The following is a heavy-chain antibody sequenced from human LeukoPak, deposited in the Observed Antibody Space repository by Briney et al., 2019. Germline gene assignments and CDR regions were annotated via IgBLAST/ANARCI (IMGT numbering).Heavy chain of an antibody. D-gene: IGHD6-19*01. Sequence: SETLSLTCTVSGGSLSSYYWSWIRQPPGKGLEWIGYIYYSGSTNYNPSLKSRVTISVDTSKNQFSLKLSSVTAADTAVYYCARDFRSGWPPVWGQGTLVTVSS. CDR2: IYYSGST. CDR3: ARDFRSGWPPV. J-gene: IGHJ4*02. V-gene: IGHV4-59*01. CDR1: GGSLSSYY.